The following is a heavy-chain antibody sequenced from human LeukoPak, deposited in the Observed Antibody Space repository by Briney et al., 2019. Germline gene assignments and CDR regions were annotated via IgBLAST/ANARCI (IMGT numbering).Heavy chain of an antibody. V-gene: IGHV1-46*01. Sequence: ASVKVSCKASGYTFTSYYMHWVRQPPGQGLEWMGIINPSGGSTSYAQKFQGRVTMTRDTSTSTVYMELSSLRSEDTAVYCCARDFSWIQLWSWFDPWGQGTLVTVSS. CDR2: INPSGGST. D-gene: IGHD5-18*01. CDR3: ARDFSWIQLWSWFDP. CDR1: GYTFTSYY. J-gene: IGHJ5*02.